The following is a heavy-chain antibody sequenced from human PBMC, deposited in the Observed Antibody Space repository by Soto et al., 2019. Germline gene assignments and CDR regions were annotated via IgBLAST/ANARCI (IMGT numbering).Heavy chain of an antibody. CDR3: ARDEGYCSSTSCRYYYGMDV. Sequence: GASVKVSCKASGGTFSSYAISWVRQAPGQGLEWMGGIIPIFGTANYAQKSQGRVTITADKSTSTAYMELSSLRSEDTAVYYCARDEGYCSSTSCRYYYGMDVWGQGTTVTVSS. CDR2: IIPIFGTA. CDR1: GGTFSSYA. V-gene: IGHV1-69*06. J-gene: IGHJ6*02. D-gene: IGHD2-2*01.